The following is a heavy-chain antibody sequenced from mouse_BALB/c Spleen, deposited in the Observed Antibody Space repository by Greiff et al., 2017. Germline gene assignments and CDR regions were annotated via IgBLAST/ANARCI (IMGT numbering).Heavy chain of an antibody. CDR2: IDPYNGGT. D-gene: IGHD1-1*01. J-gene: IGHJ1*01. CDR1: GYAFTSYN. CDR3: ARGDYYGSSYVHWYFDV. V-gene: IGHV1S135*01. Sequence: EVQLQQSGPELVKPGASVKVSCKASGYAFTSYNMYWVKQSHGKSLEWIGYIDPYNGGTSYNQKFKGKATLTVDKSSSTAYMHLNSLTSEDSAVYYCARGDYYGSSYVHWYFDVWGAGTTVTVSS.